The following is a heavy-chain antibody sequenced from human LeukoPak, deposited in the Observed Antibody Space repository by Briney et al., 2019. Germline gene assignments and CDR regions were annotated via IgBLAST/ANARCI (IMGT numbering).Heavy chain of an antibody. CDR1: GGSISSYY. CDR2: IYTSGST. D-gene: IGHD6-13*01. V-gene: IGHV4-4*07. J-gene: IGHJ6*03. CDR3: AREGVAAAGISYYYYYMDV. Sequence: PSETLSLTCTVSGGSISSYYWSWIRQPAGKGLEWIGRIYTSGSTNYNPSLKSRVTMSVDTSKNQFSLKLNSVTAADTAVYYCAREGVAAAGISYYYYYMDVWGKGTTVTISS.